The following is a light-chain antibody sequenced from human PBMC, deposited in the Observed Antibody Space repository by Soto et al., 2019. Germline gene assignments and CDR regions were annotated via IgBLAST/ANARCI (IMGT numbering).Light chain of an antibody. CDR1: RSNIGSNL. V-gene: IGLV1-44*01. Sequence: QSVLTQPPSASGTPGQRVSISCSGGRSNIGSNLVIWYQQLPGTAPKLLLYFNDQRPSGVPDRFSGSKSGTSASLAVSELQSEDEADYVCASWDDSLKGVLFGGGTKVTVL. CDR3: ASWDDSLKGVL. CDR2: FND. J-gene: IGLJ3*02.